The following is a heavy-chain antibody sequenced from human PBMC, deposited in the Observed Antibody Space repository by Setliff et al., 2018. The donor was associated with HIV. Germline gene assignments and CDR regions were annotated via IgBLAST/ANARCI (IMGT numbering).Heavy chain of an antibody. Sequence: SETLSLTCTVSGGSISSHYWSWIRQPPGKGLEWVGSIHYSGSTNYNPSLKSRVTISVDTSKNQFSLKLSSVTAADTALYFCAREAYFFASGTYYFDSWGQGTLVTVSS. CDR3: AREAYFFASGTYYFDS. V-gene: IGHV4-59*11. D-gene: IGHD3-10*01. CDR2: IHYSGST. CDR1: GGSISSHY. J-gene: IGHJ4*02.